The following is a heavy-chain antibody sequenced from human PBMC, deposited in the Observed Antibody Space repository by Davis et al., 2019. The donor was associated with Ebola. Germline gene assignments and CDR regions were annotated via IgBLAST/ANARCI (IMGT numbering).Heavy chain of an antibody. D-gene: IGHD4-23*01. J-gene: IGHJ3*02. CDR3: ARHQVVTTRWAAFDI. Sequence: MPSETLSLTCTVSGDSIISDIYSWAWIRQPPGKGLEWIASIYSGGSTYYNPSFESRVYISLDTSRDQFSLKLNSVTAADTAVYYCARHQVVTTRWAAFDIWGQGTMVTVSS. V-gene: IGHV4-39*01. CDR1: GDSIISDIYS. CDR2: IYSGGST.